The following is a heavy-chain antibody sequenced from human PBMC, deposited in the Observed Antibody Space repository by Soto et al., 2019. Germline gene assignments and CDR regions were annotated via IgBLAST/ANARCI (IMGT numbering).Heavy chain of an antibody. CDR1: GDSIRSGNHY. Sequence: PSETLSLTCTVSGDSIRSGNHYWSWIRQPPGKGLEWIGYIYYSGSTYYSPSLKSRVTISVDTSKNQFSLKLSSVTAADTAVYYCARRGSTMVRGVTYYYGMDVWGQGTTVTVSS. CDR2: IYYSGST. V-gene: IGHV4-30-4*01. CDR3: ARRGSTMVRGVTYYYGMDV. D-gene: IGHD3-10*01. J-gene: IGHJ6*02.